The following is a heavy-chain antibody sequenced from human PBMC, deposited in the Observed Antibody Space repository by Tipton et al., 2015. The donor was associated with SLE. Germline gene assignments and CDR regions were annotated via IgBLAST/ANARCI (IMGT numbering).Heavy chain of an antibody. D-gene: IGHD4-17*01. J-gene: IGHJ4*02. Sequence: TLSLTCSVSGGSISSNYWIWIRQPPGKGLEWFVYISSGGGTHYNPSLKSRVTMSVDTAKNQLSLKLTSVTAADTAVYYCERGGDRDYGYYVEHSLAYWGQGTLVTVSS. V-gene: IGHV4-4*08. CDR3: ERGGDRDYGYYVEHSLAY. CDR2: ISSGGGT. CDR1: GGSISSNY.